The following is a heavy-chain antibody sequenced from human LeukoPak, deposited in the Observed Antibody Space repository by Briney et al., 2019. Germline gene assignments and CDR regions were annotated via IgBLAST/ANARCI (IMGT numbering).Heavy chain of an antibody. Sequence: GGSLGLSCTASGFTFSTYAMSWVRQAPGKGLEWVSTIRASGDRTYYAESVKGRFTMSGDKSKNTLYLQMSSLRAEDTAVYHCAVLAVPAVGYWGQGTLVIVSS. D-gene: IGHD2-15*01. V-gene: IGHV3-23*01. CDR2: IRASGDRT. J-gene: IGHJ4*02. CDR1: GFTFSTYA. CDR3: AVLAVPAVGY.